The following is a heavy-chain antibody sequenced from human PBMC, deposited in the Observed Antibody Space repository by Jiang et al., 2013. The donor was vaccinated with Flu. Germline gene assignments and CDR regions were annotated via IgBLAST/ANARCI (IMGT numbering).Heavy chain of an antibody. CDR3: AREAPVPDYYDSSGYFNWFDP. J-gene: IGHJ5*02. CDR2: IWYDGSNK. V-gene: IGHV3-33*01. D-gene: IGHD3-22*01. Sequence: VQLLESGGGVVQPGRSLRLSCAASGFTFSSYGMHWVRQAPGKGLEWVAVIWYDGSNKYYADSVKGRFTISRDNSKNTLYLQMNSLRAEDTAVYYCAREAPVPDYYDSSGYFNWFDPWGQGTLVTVSS. CDR1: GFTFSSYG.